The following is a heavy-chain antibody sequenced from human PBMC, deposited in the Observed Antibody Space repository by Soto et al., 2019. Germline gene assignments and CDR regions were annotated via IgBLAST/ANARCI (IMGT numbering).Heavy chain of an antibody. CDR2: INISNGNT. V-gene: IGHV1-3*04. D-gene: IGHD4-17*01. CDR1: GYTFKSYQ. CDR3: ARDTDLTLVTTLDY. J-gene: IGHJ4*02. Sequence: GASVKVSCKASGYTFKSYQIYWVRQAPGQRLECMGWINISNGNTEYSQNFQGRVTMTRDTSASTAYMELSSLRSEDTAVYYCARDTDLTLVTTLDYWGQGTTVTVSS.